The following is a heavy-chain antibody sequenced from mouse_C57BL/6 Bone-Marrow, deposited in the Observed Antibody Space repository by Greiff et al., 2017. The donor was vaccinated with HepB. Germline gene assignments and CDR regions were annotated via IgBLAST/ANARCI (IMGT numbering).Heavy chain of an antibody. Sequence: EVQLVESGGDLVKPGGSLKLSCAASGFTFSSYGMSWVRQTPDKRLEWVATISSGGSYTYYPDSVKGRFTISRDNAKNTLYLQMSSLKSEDTAMYYCARRGSLSAGAMDYRGQGTSVTVSS. CDR2: ISSGGSYT. CDR3: ARRGSLSAGAMDY. J-gene: IGHJ4*01. V-gene: IGHV5-6*01. CDR1: GFTFSSYG.